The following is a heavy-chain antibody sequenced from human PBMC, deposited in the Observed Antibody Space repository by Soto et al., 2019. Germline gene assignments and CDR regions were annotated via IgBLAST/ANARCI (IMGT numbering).Heavy chain of an antibody. Sequence: GGSLRLSCAASGFTFSGYAMSWVRQAPGKGLEWVSAISGSGGSTYYAESVKGRFTISRDNSKNMLYLQMNSLRAEDTAVYYCAKGVSSSGTSKYYFDYWGQGTLVTVSS. V-gene: IGHV3-23*01. CDR1: GFTFSGYA. CDR3: AKGVSSSGTSKYYFDY. CDR2: ISGSGGST. D-gene: IGHD3-22*01. J-gene: IGHJ4*02.